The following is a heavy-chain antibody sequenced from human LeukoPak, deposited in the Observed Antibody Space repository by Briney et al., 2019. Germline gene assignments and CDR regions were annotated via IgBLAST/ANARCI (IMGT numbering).Heavy chain of an antibody. V-gene: IGHV5-51*01. Sequence: NLGESLKISGKGSGYSFTSYWIGWVRQIPGKGLGWMGIIYPGDSDTRYSPSFQGQVTISADKSISTAYLQWSSLKASDTAMYYCARYSGSYLITYYYYYYMDVWGKGTTVTVSS. J-gene: IGHJ6*03. CDR2: IYPGDSDT. CDR1: GYSFTSYW. D-gene: IGHD1-26*01. CDR3: ARYSGSYLITYYYYYYMDV.